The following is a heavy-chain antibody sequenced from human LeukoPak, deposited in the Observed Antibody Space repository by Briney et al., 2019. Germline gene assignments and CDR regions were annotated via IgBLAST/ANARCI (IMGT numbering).Heavy chain of an antibody. CDR1: GGTFSSYA. CDR3: ARDGNEDTAMVRY. CDR2: IIPIFGTA. V-gene: IGHV1-69*05. J-gene: IGHJ4*02. D-gene: IGHD5-18*01. Sequence: GASVKVSCKASGGTFSSYAVSWVRQAPGQGLEWMGRIIPIFGTANYAQKFQGRVTITTDESTRTAYMELSSLRSEDTAVYYCARDGNEDTAMVRYWGQGTLVTVSS.